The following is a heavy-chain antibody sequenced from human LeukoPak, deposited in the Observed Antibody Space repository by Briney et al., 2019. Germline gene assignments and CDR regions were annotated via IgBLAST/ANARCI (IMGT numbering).Heavy chain of an antibody. CDR2: ISWNSGSI. V-gene: IGHV3-9*01. CDR1: GFTFDDYA. J-gene: IGHJ4*02. Sequence: TLRLSCAASGFTFDDYAMHWVRQAPGLGLKWVSGISWNSGSIGYANSVKGRFTISRDNTKNSPYLQRNSLRSEDTALYYCAKGAGRSWYNVVDYWGQGTLVTVSS. D-gene: IGHD6-13*01. CDR3: AKGAGRSWYNVVDY.